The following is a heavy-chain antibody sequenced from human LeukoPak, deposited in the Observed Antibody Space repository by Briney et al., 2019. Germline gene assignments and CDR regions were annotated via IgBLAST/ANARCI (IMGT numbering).Heavy chain of an antibody. CDR1: GGTFSSYA. D-gene: IGHD6-13*01. Sequence: SVTVSCKASGGTFSSYAISWVRQAPGQGLEWMGGIIPIFGTANYAQKFQGRVTITADESTSTAYMELSSLRSEDTAVYYCARGSFWSSSWYDYYYGMDVWGQGTTVTVSS. CDR2: IIPIFGTA. CDR3: ARGSFWSSSWYDYYYGMDV. J-gene: IGHJ6*02. V-gene: IGHV1-69*13.